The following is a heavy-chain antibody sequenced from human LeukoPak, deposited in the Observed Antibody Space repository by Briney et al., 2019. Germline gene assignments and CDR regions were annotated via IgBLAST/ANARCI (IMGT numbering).Heavy chain of an antibody. D-gene: IGHD1-26*01. CDR3: ARVGWEPPYYYYMDV. V-gene: IGHV4-59*01. J-gene: IGHJ6*03. Sequence: SETLSLTCTVSGGSISSYYWSWIRQPPGKGLEWIGFIYYSGSTNYNPSLKSRVTISVDTSKNQFSLKLSSVTAADTAVYYCARVGWEPPYYYYMDVWGKGTTVTVSS. CDR1: GGSISSYY. CDR2: IYYSGST.